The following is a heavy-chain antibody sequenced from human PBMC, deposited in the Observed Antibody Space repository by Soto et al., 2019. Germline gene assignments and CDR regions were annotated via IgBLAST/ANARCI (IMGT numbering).Heavy chain of an antibody. J-gene: IGHJ4*02. CDR1: GFSLSTTGVG. Sequence: SGPTLVNPTQTLTLTCTFSGFSLSTTGVGVGWIRQPPGKALDWLALIYWNDDKRYSPSLKSRLTIIKDASKNQVVLIMTNMDPVDTATYYCARRPTAQNYGDYYDYWGQGALVTVSS. CDR2: IYWNDDK. V-gene: IGHV2-5*01. D-gene: IGHD4-17*01. CDR3: ARRPTAQNYGDYYDY.